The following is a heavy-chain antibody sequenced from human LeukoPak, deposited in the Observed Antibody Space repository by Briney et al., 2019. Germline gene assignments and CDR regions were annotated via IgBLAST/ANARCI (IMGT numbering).Heavy chain of an antibody. D-gene: IGHD1-14*01. Sequence: GGSLRLSCAASGFTFSSYSMNWVRQAPGKGLEWVSSISSSSSYIYYADSVKGRFTISRDNAKNSLYLQMNSLRAEDTAVYYCAKTNPSYYYYYMDVWGKGTTVTVSS. CDR2: ISSSSSYI. CDR3: AKTNPSYYYYYMDV. V-gene: IGHV3-21*01. J-gene: IGHJ6*03. CDR1: GFTFSSYS.